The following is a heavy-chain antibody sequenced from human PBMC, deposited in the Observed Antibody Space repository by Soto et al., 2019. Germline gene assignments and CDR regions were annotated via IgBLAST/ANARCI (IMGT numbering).Heavy chain of an antibody. CDR3: ARPLGPDLEFEY. V-gene: IGHV3-11*01. J-gene: IGHJ4*02. CDR1: GFTFSAYY. Sequence: QVQLVESGGGVVKPGGSLRLSCAAAGFTFSAYYMSWIRQSPGKRLEWVSYISSSGSTIYYADSVKGRFTISRDNAKNSLYLQMHSLRAEETAVYYCARPLGPDLEFEYWGQGTLVTVSS. CDR2: ISSSGSTI. D-gene: IGHD3-16*01.